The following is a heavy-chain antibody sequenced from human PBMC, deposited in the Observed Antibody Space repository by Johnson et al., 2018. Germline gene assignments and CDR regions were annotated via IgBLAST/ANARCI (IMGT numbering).Heavy chain of an antibody. Sequence: VQLVESGGGLVQPGRSLRLSCAASGFTFDDYAMHWVRQAPGKGLEWVSGISWNSGSIGYADSVKGRFTISRDNAKNSLYLQMNSLRAEDTAVYYCAKGEQWLDAGVQHWGQGTLVTVSS. D-gene: IGHD6-19*01. J-gene: IGHJ1*01. CDR2: ISWNSGSI. V-gene: IGHV3-9*01. CDR1: GFTFDDYA. CDR3: AKGEQWLDAGVQH.